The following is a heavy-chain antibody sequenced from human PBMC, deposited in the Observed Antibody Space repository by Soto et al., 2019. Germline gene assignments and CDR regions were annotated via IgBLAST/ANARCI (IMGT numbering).Heavy chain of an antibody. D-gene: IGHD6-19*01. Sequence: LSLTCVVSCGSFDTYYGNWIRQSPGKGLEWIGESNHRGSNNYSPSLKSRVTISLDTSKNQFSLKLTSVTAADTAVYYCARGGSSDWQVALDMWGQGTMVTVSS. J-gene: IGHJ3*02. CDR2: SNHRGSN. CDR1: CGSFDTYY. CDR3: ARGGSSDWQVALDM. V-gene: IGHV4-34*01.